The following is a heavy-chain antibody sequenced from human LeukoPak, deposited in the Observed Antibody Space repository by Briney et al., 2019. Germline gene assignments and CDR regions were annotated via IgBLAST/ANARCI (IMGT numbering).Heavy chain of an antibody. CDR3: ARVLGGATLDS. J-gene: IGHJ4*02. Sequence: GGSLSLSCAASGFTFNNYWMSWVRQAPGKGLEWVANINRDESEKYYVDSVKGRFTISRDNAKDSLYLQMNSLRAEDTAVYYCARVLGGATLDSGGQGTLVTVSS. D-gene: IGHD1-26*01. CDR1: GFTFNNYW. CDR2: INRDESEK. V-gene: IGHV3-7*01.